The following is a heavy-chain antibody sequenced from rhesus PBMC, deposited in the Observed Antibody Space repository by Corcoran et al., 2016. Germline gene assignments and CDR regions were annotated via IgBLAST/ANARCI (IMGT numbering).Heavy chain of an antibody. J-gene: IGHJ4*01. D-gene: IGHD3-9*01. CDR1: GFTFSDYS. V-gene: IGHV3-178*01. Sequence: EVQLVESGGGLAKPGGSLRLSCAASGFTFSDYSMNWVRQAPGKGLEWVSRISNGGGSTWYADSVKGRFTISRENAKNTLYLQMNSLRAEDKAVYYCARVGGMNSPAYWGQGVLVTVSS. CDR2: ISNGGGST. CDR3: ARVGGMNSPAY.